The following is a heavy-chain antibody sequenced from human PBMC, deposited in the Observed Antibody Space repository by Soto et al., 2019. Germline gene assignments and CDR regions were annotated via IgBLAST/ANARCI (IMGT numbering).Heavy chain of an antibody. Sequence: GASVKVSCKASGGTFSSYAISWVRQAPGQGLEWMGGIIPIFGTANYAQKFQGRVTITADESTSTAYLELSSLRSEDTAVYYCARDAGGAIVVVVAATPYYRMDVWGQGTTVTVSS. V-gene: IGHV1-69*13. CDR2: IIPIFGTA. D-gene: IGHD2-15*01. CDR1: GGTFSSYA. J-gene: IGHJ6*02. CDR3: ARDAGGAIVVVVAATPYYRMDV.